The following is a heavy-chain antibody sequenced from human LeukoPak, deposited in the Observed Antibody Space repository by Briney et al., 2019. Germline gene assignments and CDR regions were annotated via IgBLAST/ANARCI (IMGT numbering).Heavy chain of an antibody. CDR1: GFTFSEYS. CDR3: ARGFRYYGSGIDY. Sequence: GGSLRLSCAASGFTFSEYSMHWVRQAPGTGLEYVSAISTNGGSTYYANSVKGRFTISRDDPKNTLDLQMGSLRPEDMAVYYCARGFRYYGSGIDYWGQGTLVTVSS. D-gene: IGHD3-10*01. V-gene: IGHV3-64*01. J-gene: IGHJ4*02. CDR2: ISTNGGST.